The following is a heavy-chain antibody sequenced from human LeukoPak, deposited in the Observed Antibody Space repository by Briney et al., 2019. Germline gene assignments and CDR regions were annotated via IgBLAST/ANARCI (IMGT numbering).Heavy chain of an antibody. CDR2: INWNGGST. Sequence: PGGSLRLACAASGFTFDDYGMSWVRQAPGKGLEWVSGINWNGGSTGYADSVKGRFTISRDNAKNSLYLQMNSLRAEDTALYYCARGGADYYDSSGNDYWGQGTLVTVSS. J-gene: IGHJ4*02. CDR3: ARGGADYYDSSGNDY. V-gene: IGHV3-20*04. D-gene: IGHD3-22*01. CDR1: GFTFDDYG.